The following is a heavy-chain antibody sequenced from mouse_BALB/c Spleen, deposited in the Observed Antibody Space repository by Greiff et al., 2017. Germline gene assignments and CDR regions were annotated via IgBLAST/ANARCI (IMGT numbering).Heavy chain of an antibody. D-gene: IGHD3-3*01. CDR2: IWTGGGT. Sequence: VKLMESGPGLVAPSQSLSITCTVSGFSLTSYDISWIRQPPGKGLAWLGVIWTGGGTNYNSAFMSRLSISKDNSKSQVFLKMNSLQTDDTAIYYCVRGGWGYAMDYWGQGTSVTVSS. CDR1: GFSLTSYD. CDR3: VRGGWGYAMDY. J-gene: IGHJ4*01. V-gene: IGHV2-9-2*01.